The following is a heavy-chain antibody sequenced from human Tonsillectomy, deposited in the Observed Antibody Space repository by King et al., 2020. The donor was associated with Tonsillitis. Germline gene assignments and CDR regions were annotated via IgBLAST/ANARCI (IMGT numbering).Heavy chain of an antibody. J-gene: IGHJ6*02. D-gene: IGHD1-26*01. Sequence: VQLQESGPGLVKPSETLSLTCTVSGGSISGYYWSWIRQPAGKGLEWIGRVYSTGSTNYNPSLKSRVTMSVDTSKNQFSLKLSSVTAADTAVYYCARDPMRATPWGLNYYYGMDVWGQGTTVTVSS. V-gene: IGHV4-4*07. CDR3: ARDPMRATPWGLNYYYGMDV. CDR1: GGSISGYY. CDR2: VYSTGST.